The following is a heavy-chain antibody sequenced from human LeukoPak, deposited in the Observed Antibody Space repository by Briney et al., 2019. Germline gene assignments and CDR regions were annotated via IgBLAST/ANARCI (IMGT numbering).Heavy chain of an antibody. Sequence: GGSLRLSCAASGFTFSNYAMHWVRQAPGKGLEWVAIISYDGSNKYYADSVKGRFTISRDNSKNTLYLQMNSLRPEDTAVYYCASGGHFDYWDQGTLVTVSS. CDR3: ASGGHFDY. CDR2: ISYDGSNK. V-gene: IGHV3-30*04. CDR1: GFTFSNYA. D-gene: IGHD3-10*01. J-gene: IGHJ4*02.